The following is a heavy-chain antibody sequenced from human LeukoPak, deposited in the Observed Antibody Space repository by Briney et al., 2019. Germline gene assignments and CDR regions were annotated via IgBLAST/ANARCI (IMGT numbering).Heavy chain of an antibody. Sequence: GGSLRLSCAASGFTFSSYAMHWVRQAPGKGLEWVAVISYDGSNKYYADSVKGRFTISRDNSKNTLYLQMNSLRAEDTAVYYCARGTTLKTYYYDSSATFDYWGQGTLVTASS. CDR3: ARGTTLKTYYYDSSATFDY. J-gene: IGHJ4*02. V-gene: IGHV3-30-3*01. CDR2: ISYDGSNK. D-gene: IGHD3-22*01. CDR1: GFTFSSYA.